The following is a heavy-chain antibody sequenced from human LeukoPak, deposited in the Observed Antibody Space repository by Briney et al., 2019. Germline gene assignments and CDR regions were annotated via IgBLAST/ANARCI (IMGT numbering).Heavy chain of an antibody. V-gene: IGHV3-48*03. CDR3: ARDSRGYCSSTSCPDRRFDY. CDR2: ISSSGSTI. D-gene: IGHD2-2*01. CDR1: GFTFSSYE. J-gene: IGHJ4*02. Sequence: PGGSLRLSCAASGFTFSSYEMNWVRQAPGKGLEWVSYISSSGSTICYADSVKGRFTISRDNAKNSLYLQMNSLRAEDTAVYYCARDSRGYCSSTSCPDRRFDYWGQGTLVTVSS.